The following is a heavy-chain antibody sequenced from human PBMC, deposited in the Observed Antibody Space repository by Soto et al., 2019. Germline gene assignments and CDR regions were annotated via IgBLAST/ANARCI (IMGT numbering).Heavy chain of an antibody. CDR2: IKQDGSEK. V-gene: IGHV3-7*01. CDR3: SRVHSGCSGGSCMYYYMDV. D-gene: IGHD2-15*01. CDR1: GFTFSSYW. Sequence: GALRLSCAASGFTFSSYWMSWVRQAPGKGLEWVANIKQDGSEKYYVDSVKGRFTISRDNAKNSLYLQMNSLRAEDTAVYYCSRVHSGCSGGSCMYYYMDVWGKGTTVTVSS. J-gene: IGHJ6*03.